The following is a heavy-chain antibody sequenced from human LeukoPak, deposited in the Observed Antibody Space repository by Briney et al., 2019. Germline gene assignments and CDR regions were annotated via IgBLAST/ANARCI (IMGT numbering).Heavy chain of an antibody. V-gene: IGHV4-59*01. CDR3: ARNVEYSGSYYNWFDP. J-gene: IGHJ5*02. CDR1: GGSISSYY. Sequence: PSETLSLTCTVSGGSISSYYWSWIRQPPGKGLEWIGYIYYSGNTNYNPSLKSRVTISVDTSKNQFSLKLSSATAADTAVYYCARNVEYSGSYYNWFDPWGQGTLVTVSS. CDR2: IYYSGNT. D-gene: IGHD1-26*01.